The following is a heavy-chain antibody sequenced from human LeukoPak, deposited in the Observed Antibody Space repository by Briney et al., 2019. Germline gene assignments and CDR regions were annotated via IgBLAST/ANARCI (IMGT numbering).Heavy chain of an antibody. Sequence: ASVKVSCKASGGTFSSYAISWVRQAPGQGLEWMGGIIPIFGTANYAQRFQGRVTITADKSTSTAYMELSSLRSEDTAVYYCARPPAYCGGDCYFSFDYWGQGTLVTVSS. J-gene: IGHJ4*02. CDR3: ARPPAYCGGDCYFSFDY. CDR1: GGTFSSYA. V-gene: IGHV1-69*06. CDR2: IIPIFGTA. D-gene: IGHD2-21*02.